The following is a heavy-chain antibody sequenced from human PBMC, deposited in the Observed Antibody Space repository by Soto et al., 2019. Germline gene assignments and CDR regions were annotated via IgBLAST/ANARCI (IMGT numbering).Heavy chain of an antibody. CDR2: IRSKAYGGTT. V-gene: IGHV3-49*03. J-gene: IGHJ5*02. CDR1: GFTFGDYA. CDR3: TRDRGIAVAGPNWFDP. Sequence: PGGSLRLSCTASGFTFGDYAMSWFRQAPGKGLEWVGFIRSKAYGGTTEYAASVKGRFTISRDDSKSIAYLQMNSLKTEDTAVYYCTRDRGIAVAGPNWFDPWGQGTLVTSPQ. D-gene: IGHD6-19*01.